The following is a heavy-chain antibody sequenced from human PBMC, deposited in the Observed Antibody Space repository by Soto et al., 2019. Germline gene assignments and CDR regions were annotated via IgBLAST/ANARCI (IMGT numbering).Heavy chain of an antibody. Sequence: PGGSLRLSCAASGFTFSSYAMSWVRQAPGKGLEWVSAISGSGGSTYYADSVKGRFTISRDNSKNTLYLQMNSLRAEDTAVYYCAKEYCSSTSCYLYYMEVWGKGTTVTVSS. D-gene: IGHD2-2*01. CDR3: AKEYCSSTSCYLYYMEV. CDR1: GFTFSSYA. J-gene: IGHJ6*03. CDR2: ISGSGGST. V-gene: IGHV3-23*01.